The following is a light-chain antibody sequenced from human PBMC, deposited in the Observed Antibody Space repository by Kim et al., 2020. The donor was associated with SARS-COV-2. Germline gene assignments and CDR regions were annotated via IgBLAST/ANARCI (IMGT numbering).Light chain of an antibody. J-gene: IGLJ3*02. V-gene: IGLV3-1*01. CDR1: KLGDKY. CDR2: QDS. CDR3: QSWDSSTTV. Sequence: SYELTQPPSVSVSPGQTASITCSGDKLGDKYACWYQQQPGQSPVLVIYQDSKRPSGIPERFSGSNSGNPATLTISGTQAMVEADYYCQSWDSSTTVFGGG.